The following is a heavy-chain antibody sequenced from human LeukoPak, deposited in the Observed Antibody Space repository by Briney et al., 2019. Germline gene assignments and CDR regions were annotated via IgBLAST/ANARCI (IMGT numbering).Heavy chain of an antibody. Sequence: SETLSLTCTVSGGYLGSHYWTWIRQPPGKGLEWIGYVYDSGSTYYHPSLKSRVTISVDTSKNQFSLRLSSATAADTAVYYCARADGSGSYMYWGQGTLVTVSS. V-gene: IGHV4-59*11. J-gene: IGHJ4*02. CDR1: GGYLGSHY. CDR3: ARADGSGSYMY. CDR2: VYDSGST. D-gene: IGHD3-10*01.